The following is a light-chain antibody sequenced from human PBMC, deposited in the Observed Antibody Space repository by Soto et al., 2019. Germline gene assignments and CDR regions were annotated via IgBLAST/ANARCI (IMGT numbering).Light chain of an antibody. CDR1: QTVSSGY. J-gene: IGKJ1*01. V-gene: IGKV3-20*01. CDR3: QQDCSSPRT. CDR2: GAS. Sequence: EVVLTQSPGTLSLSPGERATLSCRASQTVSSGYLAWYQQKPGQSPRLLIYGASSRATGIPARSSGSGSGTDFTLTISRLEPEDFAVYYCQQDCSSPRTFGQGTKVGLK.